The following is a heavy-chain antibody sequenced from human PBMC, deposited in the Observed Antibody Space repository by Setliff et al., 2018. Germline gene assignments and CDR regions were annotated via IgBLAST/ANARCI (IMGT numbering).Heavy chain of an antibody. J-gene: IGHJ5*02. Sequence: PGESLKISCEGSGYSFTNYWIAWVRQMPGKGLEWMGIIYPGDSDIRYSPSFQGQVTFSVDKSINTAYLQWSSLKASDTAMYYCARHGEIPENCHSNSCSRGSWFDPWGRGTLVTVSS. V-gene: IGHV5-51*01. D-gene: IGHD2-2*01. CDR3: ARHGEIPENCHSNSCSRGSWFDP. CDR2: IYPGDSDI. CDR1: GYSFTNYW.